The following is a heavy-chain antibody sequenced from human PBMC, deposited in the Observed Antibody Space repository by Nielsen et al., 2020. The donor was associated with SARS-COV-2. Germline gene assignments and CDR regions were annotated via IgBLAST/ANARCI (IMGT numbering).Heavy chain of an antibody. Sequence: SVKVSCKASGGTFSSYAISWVRQAPGQGLEWVGGIIPIFGAANYAQKFQGRVTITADESTSTAYMELSSLRSEDTAVYYCATGCSSTSCYIGRYYYYYMDVWGKGTTVTVSS. J-gene: IGHJ6*03. CDR1: GGTFSSYA. CDR3: ATGCSSTSCYIGRYYYYYMDV. V-gene: IGHV1-69*13. CDR2: IIPIFGAA. D-gene: IGHD2-2*02.